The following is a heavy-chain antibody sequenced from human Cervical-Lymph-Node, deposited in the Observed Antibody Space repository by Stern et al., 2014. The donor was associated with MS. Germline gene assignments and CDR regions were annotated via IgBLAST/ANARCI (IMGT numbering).Heavy chain of an antibody. V-gene: IGHV3-33*01. CDR2: IWYDGSNK. Sequence: QVQLVQSGGGVVQPGRSLRLSCAGSGFNFSNYGMHWVRQAPGKGLEWLAVIWYDGSNKYYGDSVKGRFTISRDNSKNTLFLQMNSLRAEDTAIYHCASSRTTYTSYLDYWGQGTLVTVSS. CDR3: ASSRTTYTSYLDY. J-gene: IGHJ4*02. CDR1: GFNFSNYG. D-gene: IGHD6-13*01.